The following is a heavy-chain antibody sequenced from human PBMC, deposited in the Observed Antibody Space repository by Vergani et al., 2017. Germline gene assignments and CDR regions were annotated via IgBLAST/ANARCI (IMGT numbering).Heavy chain of an antibody. CDR1: GYTFTSYG. V-gene: IGHV1-18*04. CDR3: ARDTEDYYVSSGYGRDAFDI. CDR2: ISAYNGNT. D-gene: IGHD3-22*01. J-gene: IGHJ3*02. Sequence: QVQLVQSGAEVKKPGASVKVSCKASGYTFTSYGISWVRQAPGQGLEWMGWISAYNGNTNYAQKLQGRVTMTTDTSTSTAYMELRSLRSDDTAVYYCARDTEDYYVSSGYGRDAFDIWGRGTMVAVSA.